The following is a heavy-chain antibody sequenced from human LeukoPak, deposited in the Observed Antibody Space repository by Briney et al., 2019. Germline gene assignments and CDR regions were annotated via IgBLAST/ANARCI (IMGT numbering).Heavy chain of an antibody. CDR3: ARAGGCTVSHSDY. CDR1: GFTFSSYS. V-gene: IGHV3-21*01. D-gene: IGHD4-17*01. J-gene: IGHJ4*02. CDR2: ISSSTSYI. Sequence: GGSLRLSCAASGFTFSSYSMNWIRQAPGKGLEWVSSISSSTSYIYYADSVKGRFTISKDNAKNPLYLQMNSLRAEDTAVYYCARAGGCTVSHSDYWGQGTLVTVSS.